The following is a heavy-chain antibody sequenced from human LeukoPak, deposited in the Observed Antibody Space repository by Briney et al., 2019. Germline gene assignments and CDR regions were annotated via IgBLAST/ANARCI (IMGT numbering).Heavy chain of an antibody. CDR1: GFTVSSNY. CDR2: IYSGGST. Sequence: PGGSLRLSCAASGFTVSSNYMSWVRQAPGGGLEWVSVIYSGGSTYYADSVKGRFTISRGNSKNTLYLQMNSLRAEDTAVYYCARRYYYDSSGYYFDYWGQGTLVTVSS. D-gene: IGHD3-22*01. V-gene: IGHV3-66*01. CDR3: ARRYYYDSSGYYFDY. J-gene: IGHJ4*02.